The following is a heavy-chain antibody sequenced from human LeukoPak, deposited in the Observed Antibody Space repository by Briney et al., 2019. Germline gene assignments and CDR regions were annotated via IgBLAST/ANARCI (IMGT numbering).Heavy chain of an antibody. V-gene: IGHV4-59*01. J-gene: IGHJ4*02. Sequence: SETLSLTCTVSGGSISSYYWSWIRQPPGKGLEWIGYIYYSGSTNYNPSHKSRVTISVDTSKNQFSLKLSSVTAADTAVYYCGKRFDYWGQGTLVTVSS. CDR2: IYYSGST. CDR1: GGSISSYY. CDR3: GKRFDY.